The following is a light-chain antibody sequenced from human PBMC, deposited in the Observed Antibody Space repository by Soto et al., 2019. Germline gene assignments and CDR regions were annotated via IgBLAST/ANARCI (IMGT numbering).Light chain of an antibody. CDR2: GAS. V-gene: IGKV3-20*01. Sequence: ETVLTQSPGTLSLSPGERATLSFRATQSVNNDYLAWYQQRPGLAPRLLIFGASGRATGIPDRFSGSGSGTDFTLTISRLEPEDFAIYYCQQYGTSPLPFGGGTKVEIK. J-gene: IGKJ4*01. CDR3: QQYGTSPLP. CDR1: QSVNNDY.